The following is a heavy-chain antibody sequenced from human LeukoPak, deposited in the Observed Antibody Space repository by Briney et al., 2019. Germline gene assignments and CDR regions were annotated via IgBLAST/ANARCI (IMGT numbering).Heavy chain of an antibody. Sequence: GGSLRLSCAASGFTFSSYSMNWVRQAPGKGLVWVSRIKSDGSSTSYADSVKGRFTISRDNAKNTLYLQMNSPRAEDTAVYYCARRGAATDAFDIWGQGTMVTVSS. J-gene: IGHJ3*02. CDR1: GFTFSSYS. CDR3: ARRGAATDAFDI. CDR2: IKSDGSST. V-gene: IGHV3-74*01. D-gene: IGHD1-26*01.